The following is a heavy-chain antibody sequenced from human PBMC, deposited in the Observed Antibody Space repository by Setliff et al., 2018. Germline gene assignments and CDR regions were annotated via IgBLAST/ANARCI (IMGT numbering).Heavy chain of an antibody. Sequence: SETLSLTCTVSGGSISSYYWSWIRQPPGKGLEWIGYIYYSGSTNYNPSLKSRVTLSVDTSKNQFSLKLSSVTAADTAVYYCARDLYCGGHCYQLFDSWGQGTLVTVSS. CDR2: IYYSGST. CDR3: ARDLYCGGHCYQLFDS. J-gene: IGHJ4*02. CDR1: GGSISSYY. V-gene: IGHV4-59*01. D-gene: IGHD2-21*02.